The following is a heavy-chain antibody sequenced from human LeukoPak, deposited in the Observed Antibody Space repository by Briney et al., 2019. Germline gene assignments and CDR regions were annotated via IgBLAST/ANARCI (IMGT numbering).Heavy chain of an antibody. D-gene: IGHD1-26*01. CDR2: ISYDGSNK. CDR1: GFTFSSYA. V-gene: IGHV3-30-3*01. Sequence: GESLRLSCAASGFTFSSYAMHWVRQAPGKGLEWVAVISYDGSNKYYADSVKGRFTISRDNSKNTLYLQMNSLRAEDTAVYYCASIVGASYAFDIWGQGTMVTVSS. CDR3: ASIVGASYAFDI. J-gene: IGHJ3*02.